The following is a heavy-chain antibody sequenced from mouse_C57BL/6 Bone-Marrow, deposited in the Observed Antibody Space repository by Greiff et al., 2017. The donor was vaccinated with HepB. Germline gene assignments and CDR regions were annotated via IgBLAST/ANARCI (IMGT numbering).Heavy chain of an antibody. V-gene: IGHV5-9-1*02. CDR2: ISSGGDYI. CDR3: TRDRDYDGAFAY. Sequence: EVQLVESGEGLVKPGGSLKLSCAASGFTFSSYAMSWVRQTPEKRLEWVAYISSGGDYIYYADTVKGRFTISRDNARNTLYLQMSSLKSEDTAMYYCTRDRDYDGAFAYWGQGTLVTVSA. J-gene: IGHJ3*01. D-gene: IGHD2-4*01. CDR1: GFTFSSYA.